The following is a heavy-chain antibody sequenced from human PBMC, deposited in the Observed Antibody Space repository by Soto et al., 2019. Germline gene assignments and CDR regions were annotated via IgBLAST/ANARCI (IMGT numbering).Heavy chain of an antibody. CDR3: ARGVPYYDILTGYYNGWFDP. D-gene: IGHD3-9*01. CDR2: IYYSGST. J-gene: IGHJ5*02. Sequence: SETLSLTCTVSGGSISSGGYYWSWIRQHPGKGLEWIGYIYYSGSTYYNPSLKSRVTISVDTSKNQFSLKLSSVTAADTAVYYCARGVPYYDILTGYYNGWFDPWGQGTRVTVSS. CDR1: GGSISSGGYY. V-gene: IGHV4-31*03.